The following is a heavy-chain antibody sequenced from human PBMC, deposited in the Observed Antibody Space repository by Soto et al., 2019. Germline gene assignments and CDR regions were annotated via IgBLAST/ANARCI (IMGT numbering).Heavy chain of an antibody. CDR3: ASTGIAARHPAYYYYYGMDV. V-gene: IGHV5-51*01. D-gene: IGHD6-6*01. CDR1: GYSFTSYW. J-gene: IGHJ6*02. Sequence: PGESLKISCKGSGYSFTSYWIGLVRQMPGKGLEWMGIMYPGDSDTRYSPSFQGQVTISADKSISTAYLQWSSLKASDTAMYYCASTGIAARHPAYYYYYGMDVWGQGTTVTVSS. CDR2: MYPGDSDT.